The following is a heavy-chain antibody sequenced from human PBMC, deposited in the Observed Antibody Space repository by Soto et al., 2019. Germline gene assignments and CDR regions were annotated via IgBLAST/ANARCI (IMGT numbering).Heavy chain of an antibody. CDR3: ARQDYDFWSGYSGHFDY. CDR1: GGSISSSSYY. J-gene: IGHJ4*02. Sequence: SETLSLTCTVSGGSISSSSYYWGWIRQPPGKGLEWIGSIYYSGSTYYNPSLKSRVTISVDTSKNQFSLKLSSVTAADTAVYYCARQDYDFWSGYSGHFDYWGQGTLVTVSS. CDR2: IYYSGST. D-gene: IGHD3-3*01. V-gene: IGHV4-39*01.